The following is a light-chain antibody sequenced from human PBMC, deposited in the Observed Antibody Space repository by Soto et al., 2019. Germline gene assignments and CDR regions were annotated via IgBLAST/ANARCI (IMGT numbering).Light chain of an antibody. J-gene: IGKJ4*01. V-gene: IGKV3-15*01. CDR3: QQYNNWPPLT. CDR2: GAS. Sequence: IVLTQSPATLSFSPGDRPPLSGTASQSVSRTLAWYQQKPGQAPRLLIYGASNRATGIPARFSGSGSGTEFTLTISSLLSEDFAVYYCQQYNNWPPLTFGGGTKVDIK. CDR1: QSVSRT.